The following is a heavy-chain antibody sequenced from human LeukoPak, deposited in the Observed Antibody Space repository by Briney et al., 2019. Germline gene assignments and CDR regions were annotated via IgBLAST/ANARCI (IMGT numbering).Heavy chain of an antibody. CDR3: AKENDFWSGHANWFDP. D-gene: IGHD3-3*01. V-gene: IGHV3-23*01. CDR1: GFTFSSYA. Sequence: GGSLRLSCAVSGFTFSSYAMSWVRQAPGKGLEWVSAISGSGGSTYYADSVKGRFTISRDNSKNTLYLQMNSLRAEDTAVYYCAKENDFWSGHANWFDPWGQGTLVTVSS. CDR2: ISGSGGST. J-gene: IGHJ5*02.